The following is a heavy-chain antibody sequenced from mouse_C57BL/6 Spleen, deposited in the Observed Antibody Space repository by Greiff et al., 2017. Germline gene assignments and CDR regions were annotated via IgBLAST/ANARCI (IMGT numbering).Heavy chain of an antibody. V-gene: IGHV1-80*01. CDR3: AREFGYYYAKGG. CDR1: GYAFSSYW. J-gene: IGHJ4*01. D-gene: IGHD3-1*01. CDR2: IYPGDGDT. Sequence: QVQLQQSGAELVKPGASVKISCKASGYAFSSYWMNWVKQRPGQGLEWIGQIYPGDGDTNYNGKFKGKATLTADKSSSTAYMQLSSLTSEDAAVYFCAREFGYYYAKGGWGKGPSVTVST.